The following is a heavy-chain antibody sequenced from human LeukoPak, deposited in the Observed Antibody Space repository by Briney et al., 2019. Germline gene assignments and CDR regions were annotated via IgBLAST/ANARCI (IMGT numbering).Heavy chain of an antibody. J-gene: IGHJ4*02. CDR3: AKGSYYDSSGSFYFDY. V-gene: IGHV3-23*01. CDR2: ISGSGDNT. CDR1: GFTFSSYA. D-gene: IGHD3-22*01. Sequence: GRSLRLSCAASGFTFSSYAMSWVRQAPGKGLEWVLGISGSGDNTYYADSVKGRFTISRDNSKNTLYVQVNSLGTEDTAAYYCAKGSYYDSSGSFYFDYWGQGTLVTVSS.